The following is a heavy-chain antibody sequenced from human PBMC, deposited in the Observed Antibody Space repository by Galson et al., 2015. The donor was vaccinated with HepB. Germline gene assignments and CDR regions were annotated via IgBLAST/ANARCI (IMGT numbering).Heavy chain of an antibody. CDR1: GFTFSSFS. Sequence: SLRLSCAVSGFTFSSFSMNWVRQAPGKGLEWVSSISSGSSYMYYIDSVKGRFTISRDNAMNSLYLQMNSLRAEDTAVYYCARALYAGSGTYGAAVFHMDVWGKGTTVTVSS. CDR2: ISSGSSYM. J-gene: IGHJ6*03. V-gene: IGHV3-21*01. D-gene: IGHD3-10*01. CDR3: ARALYAGSGTYGAAVFHMDV.